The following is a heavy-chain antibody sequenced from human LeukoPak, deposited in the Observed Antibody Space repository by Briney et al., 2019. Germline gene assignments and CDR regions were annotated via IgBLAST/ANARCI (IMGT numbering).Heavy chain of an antibody. CDR1: GGSIGGNSY. CDR3: ARGGASSIPLDY. CDR2: ISNSGST. J-gene: IGHJ4*02. V-gene: IGHV4-61*01. Sequence: SETLSLTCTVSGGSIGGNSYWSWIRQPPGKGTEWIGHISNSGSTYYSPSLSSRVTISLDTSKNQFSLKLRSVTAADTAVYYCARGGASSIPLDYWGRGTLVTVSS. D-gene: IGHD1-26*01.